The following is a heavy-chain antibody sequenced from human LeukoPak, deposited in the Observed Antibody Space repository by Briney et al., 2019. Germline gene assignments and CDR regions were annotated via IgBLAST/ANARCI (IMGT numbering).Heavy chain of an antibody. Sequence: ASVKVSCKASGYTFTSYGISWVRQAPGQGLEWMGWISAYNGNTNYAQKLQGRVTMTTDTSTSTAYMELRSLRSDDTAVYYCARMSGYCSSTSCGPPGAFDIWGQGTMVTVSS. V-gene: IGHV1-18*01. D-gene: IGHD2-2*01. CDR1: GYTFTSYG. J-gene: IGHJ3*02. CDR3: ARMSGYCSSTSCGPPGAFDI. CDR2: ISAYNGNT.